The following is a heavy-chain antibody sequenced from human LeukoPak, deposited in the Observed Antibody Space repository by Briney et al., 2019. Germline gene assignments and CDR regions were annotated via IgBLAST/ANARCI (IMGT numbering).Heavy chain of an antibody. CDR1: GGSFSGYY. V-gene: IGHV4-34*01. J-gene: IGHJ4*02. CDR2: INHSGST. CDR3: ARGRSGWRTDFDY. Sequence: PSETLSLTCAVYGGSFSGYYWSWIRQPPGKGLEWIGEINHSGSTNYNPSLKSRVTISVDTSKNQFSPKLSSVTAADTAVYYCARGRSGWRTDFDYWGQGTLVTVSS. D-gene: IGHD6-19*01.